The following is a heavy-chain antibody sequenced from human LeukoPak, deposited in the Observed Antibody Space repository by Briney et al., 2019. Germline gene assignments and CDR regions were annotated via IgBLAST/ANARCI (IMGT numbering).Heavy chain of an antibody. V-gene: IGHV4-34*01. Sequence: PSETLSLTCAVYGGSFSGYYWSWIRQPPGKGLEWIGEINHSGSTNYNPSLKSRVTISVDTSKDQFSLKLSSVTAADTAVYYCARRVILLRYFDSVDVWGKGTTVTISS. D-gene: IGHD3-9*01. J-gene: IGHJ6*04. CDR1: GGSFSGYY. CDR2: INHSGST. CDR3: ARRVILLRYFDSVDV.